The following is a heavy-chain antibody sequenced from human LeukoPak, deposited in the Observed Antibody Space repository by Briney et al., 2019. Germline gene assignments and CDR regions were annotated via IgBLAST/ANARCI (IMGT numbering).Heavy chain of an antibody. J-gene: IGHJ4*02. D-gene: IGHD3-22*01. CDR1: GGSISNPNYY. CDR3: ARASYYYYDSSGYYSYYFDY. CDR2: IYFSGST. Sequence: SETLSLTCTVSGGSISNPNYYWGWIRQPPGKGLEWIGSIYFSGSTNYNPSLKSRVTISVDTSKNQFSLKLSSVTAADTAVYYCARASYYYYDSSGYYSYYFDYWGQGTLVTVSS. V-gene: IGHV4-39*07.